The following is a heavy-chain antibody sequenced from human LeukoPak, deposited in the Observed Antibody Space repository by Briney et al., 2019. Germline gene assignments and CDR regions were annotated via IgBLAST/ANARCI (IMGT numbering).Heavy chain of an antibody. V-gene: IGHV1-2*02. CDR1: GYTFTAYY. Sequence: ASVKVSCKASGYTFTAYYMHWLRQAPGQGLQWMGWINPNSGDPNYAQTFQGRVTMTRDTSISTAYMQLNSLRSDDTAVYYCARGFPPRRQYDSSGYYSYYFDYWGQGTLVTVSS. CDR3: ARGFPPRRQYDSSGYYSYYFDY. CDR2: INPNSGDP. D-gene: IGHD3-22*01. J-gene: IGHJ4*02.